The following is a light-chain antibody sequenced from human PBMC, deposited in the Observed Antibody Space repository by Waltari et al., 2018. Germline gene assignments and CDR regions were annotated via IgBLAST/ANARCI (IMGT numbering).Light chain of an antibody. J-gene: IGKJ1*01. Sequence: IVMTQSPDSLAVSLGERATINCKSSQSLLYSSNNKNYLAWYQQKPGQPPKLLIYWASTRESGVPDRFSGSGSWTDFTLTISTLQAEDVAVYYCQQHYGVLWTFGQGTKVEI. CDR1: QSLLYSSNNKNY. CDR3: QQHYGVLWT. V-gene: IGKV4-1*01. CDR2: WAS.